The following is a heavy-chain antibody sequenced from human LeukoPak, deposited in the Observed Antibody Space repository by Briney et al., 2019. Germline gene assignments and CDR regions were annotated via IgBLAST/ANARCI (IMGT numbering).Heavy chain of an antibody. CDR3: ARDGSGWLDY. Sequence: GGSLRLSCAASGFTFSSYSMNWVRQAPGKGLEWVSYISSSSSTIYYADSVKGRFTISRDNAKNSLYLQMNSLRAEDTAVYYRARDGSGWLDYWGQGTLVTVSS. CDR2: ISSSSSTI. J-gene: IGHJ4*02. V-gene: IGHV3-48*01. CDR1: GFTFSSYS. D-gene: IGHD6-19*01.